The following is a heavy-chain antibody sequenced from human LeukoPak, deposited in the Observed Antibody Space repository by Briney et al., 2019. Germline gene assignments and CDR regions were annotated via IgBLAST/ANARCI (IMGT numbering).Heavy chain of an antibody. Sequence: SGTLSLTCAVAGSSISSGGYSLSWIRQPPGKGLEWIGYIYHSGSTYYNPSPKSRVTISVDRSKNQFSLKLSSVTAADTAVYYCAKMATGSDNWFDPWGQGTLVTVSS. J-gene: IGHJ5*02. CDR2: IYHSGST. CDR3: AKMATGSDNWFDP. CDR1: GSSISSGGYS. D-gene: IGHD5-24*01. V-gene: IGHV4-30-2*01.